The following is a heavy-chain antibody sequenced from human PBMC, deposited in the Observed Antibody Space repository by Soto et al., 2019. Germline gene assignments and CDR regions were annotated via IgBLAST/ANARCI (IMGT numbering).Heavy chain of an antibody. J-gene: IGHJ4*02. V-gene: IGHV5-51*01. CDR1: WYQFTTYW. CDR2: IYPDDSDS. Sequence: GESLKISCQGSWYQFTTYWIVGVRPVPGKGLEWMAIIYPDDSDSRYSPSFQGQVTISADKSISTAYLQWRSLKASDTAIYYCVATYGDYLDYWGQGTLVTVSS. CDR3: VATYGDYLDY. D-gene: IGHD4-17*01.